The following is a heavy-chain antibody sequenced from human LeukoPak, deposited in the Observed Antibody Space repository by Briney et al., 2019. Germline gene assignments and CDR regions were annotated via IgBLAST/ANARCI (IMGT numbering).Heavy chain of an antibody. Sequence: GGSLRLSCAASGFTVSSNYMSWVRQAPGKGLEWVSVIYSGGSTHYADSVKGRFTISRDNSKNTLYLQMNSLRAEDTAVYYCARVGEIYYGMDVWGQGTTVTVSS. CDR2: IYSGGST. CDR1: GFTVSSNY. CDR3: ARVGEIYYGMDV. V-gene: IGHV3-66*01. J-gene: IGHJ6*02. D-gene: IGHD5-24*01.